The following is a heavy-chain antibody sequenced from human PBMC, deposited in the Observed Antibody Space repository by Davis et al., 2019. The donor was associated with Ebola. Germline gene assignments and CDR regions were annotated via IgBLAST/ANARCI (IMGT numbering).Heavy chain of an antibody. CDR1: GYSFTSYW. J-gene: IGHJ6*03. CDR3: ARLHIVVVPGAIKYYYYMDV. CDR2: IDPSDSYT. Sequence: GESLKISCKGSGYSFTSYWISWVRQMPGKGLEWMGRIDPSDSYTNYSPSFQGHVTISADKSISTAYLQWSSLKASDTAMYYCARLHIVVVPGAIKYYYYMDVWGKGTTVTVSS. V-gene: IGHV5-10-1*01. D-gene: IGHD2-2*01.